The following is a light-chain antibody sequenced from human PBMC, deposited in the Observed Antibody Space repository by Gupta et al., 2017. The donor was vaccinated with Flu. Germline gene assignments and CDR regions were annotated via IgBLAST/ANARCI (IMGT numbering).Light chain of an antibody. CDR3: QSSETSASVI. CDR2: EDN. J-gene: IGLJ2*01. V-gene: IGLV6-57*01. CDR1: SGSIASNY. Sequence: NFLLPQPHSVSESPGTTVTISCTRSSGSIASNYVQWYQQRPGRSPTTVIYEDNKRPSGGPDRCSGSIDSSSNAASLTISGLETEDEADYYCQSSETSASVIFGGGTKLTVL.